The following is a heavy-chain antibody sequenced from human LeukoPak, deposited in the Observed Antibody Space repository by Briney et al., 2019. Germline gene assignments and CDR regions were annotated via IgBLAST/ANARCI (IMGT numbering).Heavy chain of an antibody. CDR3: AGVASRAVAGTPDY. CDR1: GYTFTSYG. D-gene: IGHD6-19*01. CDR2: ISAYNGNT. V-gene: IGHV1-18*01. J-gene: IGHJ4*02. Sequence: ASVKVSCKASGYTFTSYGISWVRQAPGQGLEWMGWISAYNGNTNYAQKLQGRVTMTTDTSTSTAYMELRSLRSDDTAVYYCAGVASRAVAGTPDYWGQGTLVTVSS.